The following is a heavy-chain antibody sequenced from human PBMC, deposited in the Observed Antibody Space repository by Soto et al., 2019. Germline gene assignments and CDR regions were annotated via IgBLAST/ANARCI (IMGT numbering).Heavy chain of an antibody. CDR1: GFTFSNYA. CDR2: ISYDGRNM. CDR3: ASAQSSTVITSTHFDP. Sequence: PGGSLRLSCSASGFTFSNYALHWVRQAPGKGLEWVAIISYDGRNMYYADSVEGRFTISRDNAKNTVYLHLNSLRDEDTAVYFCASAQSSTVITSTHFDPWGQGTLVTVSS. D-gene: IGHD4-17*01. V-gene: IGHV3-30*04. J-gene: IGHJ5*02.